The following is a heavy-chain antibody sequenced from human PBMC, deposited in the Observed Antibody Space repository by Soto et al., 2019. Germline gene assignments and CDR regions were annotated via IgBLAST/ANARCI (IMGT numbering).Heavy chain of an antibody. Sequence: SVKVSCKASGFTFTSSAVQWVRQARGQRLEWIGWIVVGSGNTNYAQKFQERVTITRDMSTSTAYMELSSPRSEDTAVYYCAANSGWLPRNYYYGMDVWGQGTTVTVSS. CDR3: AANSGWLPRNYYYGMDV. D-gene: IGHD6-19*01. CDR1: GFTFTSSA. CDR2: IVVGSGNT. V-gene: IGHV1-58*01. J-gene: IGHJ6*02.